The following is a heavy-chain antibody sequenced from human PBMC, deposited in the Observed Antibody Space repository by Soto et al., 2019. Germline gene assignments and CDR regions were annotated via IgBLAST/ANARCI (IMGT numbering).Heavy chain of an antibody. CDR2: ISGSGGST. V-gene: IGHV3-23*01. CDR3: AKVIGSSGWAEYYGMDV. J-gene: IGHJ6*02. CDR1: GFTFSSYA. D-gene: IGHD6-19*01. Sequence: EVQLLESGGGLVQPGGSLRLSCAASGFTFSSYAMSWVRQAPGKGLEWVSAISGSGGSTYYADSVKGRFTISRDNSKNTLYLQMNSLRAEDTAVYYCAKVIGSSGWAEYYGMDVWGQGTTVTVSS.